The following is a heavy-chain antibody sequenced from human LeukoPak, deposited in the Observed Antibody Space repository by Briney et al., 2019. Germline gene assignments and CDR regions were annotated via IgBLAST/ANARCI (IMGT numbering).Heavy chain of an antibody. V-gene: IGHV4-34*01. D-gene: IGHD5-12*01. Sequence: SETLSLTCTVSGGSISSYYWSWIRQPPGKGLEWIGEINHSGSTNYNPSLKSRVTISVDTSKNQFSLKLSSVTAADTAVYYCARLEWLRFGRAQNDYWGQGTLVTVSS. CDR1: GGSISSYY. CDR2: INHSGST. CDR3: ARLEWLRFGRAQNDY. J-gene: IGHJ4*02.